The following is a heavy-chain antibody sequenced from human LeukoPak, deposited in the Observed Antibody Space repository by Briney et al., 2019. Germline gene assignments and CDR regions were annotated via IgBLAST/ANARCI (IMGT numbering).Heavy chain of an antibody. D-gene: IGHD3-9*01. CDR1: GFTFSSYW. CDR2: IKLDGSEK. CDR3: SRFPERYYFDS. V-gene: IGHV3-7*01. Sequence: GGSLRLSCAASGFTFSSYWMSWVRQAPGKGLEWVANIKLDGSEKYYVDSVKGRFTISRDNAKNSLYLQMNNLRAEDTAVYYCSRFPERYYFDSWGQGTLVTVSS. J-gene: IGHJ4*02.